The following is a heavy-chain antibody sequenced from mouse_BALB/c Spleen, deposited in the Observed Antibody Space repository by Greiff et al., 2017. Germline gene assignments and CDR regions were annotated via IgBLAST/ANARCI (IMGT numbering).Heavy chain of an antibody. J-gene: IGHJ3*01. CDR3: AKMDFTTFAY. V-gene: IGHV14-3*02. D-gene: IGHD1-1*01. CDR2: IDPANGNT. CDR1: GFNIKDTY. Sequence: EVQRVESGAELVKPGASVKLSCTASGFNIKDTYMHWVKQRPEQGLEWIGRIDPANGNTKYDPKFQGKATITADTSSNTAYLQLSSLTSEDTAVYYCAKMDFTTFAYWGQGTLVTVSA.